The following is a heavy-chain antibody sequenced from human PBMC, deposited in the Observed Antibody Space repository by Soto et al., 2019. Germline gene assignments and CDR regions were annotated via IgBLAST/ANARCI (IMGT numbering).Heavy chain of an antibody. D-gene: IGHD2-21*02. J-gene: IGHJ5*02. CDR3: ANDFTRHLASWVDR. CDR1: RFSFPGYY. Sequence: AAVEVSCLASRFSFPGYYIHWLRQAPGQGHKWMGWINAHSGGTEYAQKFQGRVTLTRDTSIATAYLTHTSLTSDETAVFYCANDFTRHLASWVDRWGLGTQVTVT. CDR2: INAHSGGT. V-gene: IGHV1-2*02.